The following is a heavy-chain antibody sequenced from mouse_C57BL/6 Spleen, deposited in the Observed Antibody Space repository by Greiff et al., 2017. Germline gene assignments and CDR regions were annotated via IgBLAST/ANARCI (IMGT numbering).Heavy chain of an antibody. Sequence: QVHVKQPGAELVMPGASVKLSCKASGYTFTSYWMHWVKQRPGQGLEWIGEIDPSDSYTNYNQKFKGKSTLTVDKSSSTAYMQLSSLTSEDSAVYYCATNRAGGYWGQGTTLTVSS. D-gene: IGHD4-1*01. J-gene: IGHJ2*01. CDR3: ATNRAGGY. CDR2: IDPSDSYT. CDR1: GYTFTSYW. V-gene: IGHV1-69*01.